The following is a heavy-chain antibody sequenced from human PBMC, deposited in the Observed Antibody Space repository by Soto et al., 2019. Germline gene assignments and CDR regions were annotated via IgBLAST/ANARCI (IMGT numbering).Heavy chain of an antibody. CDR1: GFTFDDYA. D-gene: IGHD3-9*01. CDR3: AKSEWYEILTGCDY. Sequence: EVQLVESGGGLVQPGRSLRLSCAASGFTFDDYAMHWVRQAPGKGLEWVSGISWNSGSIGYADSVKGRFTISRDNAKNSLYLQMNSLRAEDTALYYCAKSEWYEILTGCDYWGQGTLVTVSS. CDR2: ISWNSGSI. V-gene: IGHV3-9*01. J-gene: IGHJ4*02.